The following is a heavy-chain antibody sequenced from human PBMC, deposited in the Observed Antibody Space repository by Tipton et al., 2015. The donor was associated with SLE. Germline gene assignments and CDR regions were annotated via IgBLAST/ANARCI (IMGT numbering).Heavy chain of an antibody. V-gene: IGHV4-39*07. CDR2: IYYSGST. Sequence: TLSLTCTVSGGSISSSSYYWGWIRQPPGKGLEWIGSIYYSGSTYYNPSLKSRVTISVDTSKNQFSLKLSSVTAADTAAYYCARDRKDWFDPWGQGTLVTVSS. D-gene: IGHD1-14*01. CDR3: ARDRKDWFDP. J-gene: IGHJ5*02. CDR1: GGSISSSSYY.